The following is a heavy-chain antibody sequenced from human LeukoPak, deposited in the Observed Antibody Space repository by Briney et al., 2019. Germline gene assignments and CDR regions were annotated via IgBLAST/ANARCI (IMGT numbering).Heavy chain of an antibody. CDR2: IYPRDSRT. J-gene: IGHJ4*02. V-gene: IGHV5-51*01. D-gene: IGHD3-10*01. CDR1: GYNFASYW. Sequence: GESLKISCKGSGYNFASYWVAWVRQMPGKGPEWMGVIYPRDSRTTYSPSFQGQVTISADKSISTAYLQLSSLKASDTAIYYCARHLSDITSCPNYWGPGTLVTVSS. CDR3: ARHLSDITSCPNY.